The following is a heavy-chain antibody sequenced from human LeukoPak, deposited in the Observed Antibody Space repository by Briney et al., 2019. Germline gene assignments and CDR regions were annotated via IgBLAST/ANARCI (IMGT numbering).Heavy chain of an antibody. CDR1: GGSISSSRYY. Sequence: SETLSLTCTVSGGSISSSRYYWGWIRQPPGKGLEWIGSIYYSGSIYYNPSLRSLVTISVDTSRNQFSLKLSSVTAADTAVYYCATPYSGGYHGLDIWGQGTVITVSS. J-gene: IGHJ3*02. CDR3: ATPYSGGYHGLDI. CDR2: IYYSGSI. V-gene: IGHV4-39*01. D-gene: IGHD1-26*01.